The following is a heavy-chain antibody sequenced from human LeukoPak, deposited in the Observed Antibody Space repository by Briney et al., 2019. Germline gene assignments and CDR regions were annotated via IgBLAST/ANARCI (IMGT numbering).Heavy chain of an antibody. D-gene: IGHD6-13*01. CDR3: ARLGYTSNWYKIDY. V-gene: IGHV4-59*08. CDR2: IYSSGST. J-gene: IGHJ4*02. CDR1: GGSISSYH. Sequence: PSETLSLTCTVSGGSISSYHWSWIRQPPGKGLAWIGYIYSSGSTNYNPSLESRVTISVDTSKNQFSLKLSSVTAADTAVYYCARLGYTSNWYKIDYWGQGTLVTVSS.